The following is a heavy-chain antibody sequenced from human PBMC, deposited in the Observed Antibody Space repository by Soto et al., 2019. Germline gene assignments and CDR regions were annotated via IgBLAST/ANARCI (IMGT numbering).Heavy chain of an antibody. D-gene: IGHD5-12*01. J-gene: IGHJ6*02. CDR2: IIPIFGTA. V-gene: IGHV1-69*13. CDR1: GGTFSSYA. CDR3: ASRRRYSGYDYYYYYGMDV. Sequence: WASVKVSCKASGGTFSSYAISWVRQAPGQGLEWMGGIIPIFGTANYAQKFQGRVTITADESTSTAYMELSSLRSEDTAVYYCASRRRYSGYDYYYYYGMDVWGQGTTVTVSS.